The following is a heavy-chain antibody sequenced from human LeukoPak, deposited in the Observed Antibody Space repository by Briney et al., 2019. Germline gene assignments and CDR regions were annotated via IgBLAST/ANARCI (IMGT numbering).Heavy chain of an antibody. J-gene: IGHJ5*02. CDR2: INHSGST. V-gene: IGHV4-34*01. CDR3: AREITMVRGTGGFDP. D-gene: IGHD3-10*01. Sequence: SETLSLTCAVYGGSFSGYYWSWIRQPPGKGLEWIGEINHSGSTNYNPSLKSRVTISVDTSKNQFSLKLSSVTAADTAVYYCAREITMVRGTGGFDPWGQGTLVTVSS. CDR1: GGSFSGYY.